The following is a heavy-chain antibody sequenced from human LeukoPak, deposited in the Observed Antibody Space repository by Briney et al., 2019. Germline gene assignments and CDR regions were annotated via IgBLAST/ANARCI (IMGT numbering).Heavy chain of an antibody. CDR2: ISAYNGDT. J-gene: IGHJ6*02. CDR3: ARAYGDYGMDV. D-gene: IGHD4-17*01. CDR1: GYTFPTYG. V-gene: IGHV1-18*01. Sequence: GASVKVSCKASGYTFPTYGLSWVRQAPGQGLEWMGWISAYNGDTDYAQKLQGRVTMTTDTSANTAYMELRSLRSDDTAVYYCARAYGDYGMDVWGQGTTVTVS.